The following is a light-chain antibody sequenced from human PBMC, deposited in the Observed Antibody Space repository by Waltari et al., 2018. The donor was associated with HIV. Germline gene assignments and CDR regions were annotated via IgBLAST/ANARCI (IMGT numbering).Light chain of an antibody. J-gene: IGLJ3*02. CDR1: SSDVGGYKS. V-gene: IGLV2-14*01. Sequence: QSALTQPASVSGSPGQSITISSTGTSSDVGGYKSVSWYQHLPGKAPKLMIYEVTNRPSGVSDRFSGSKSGNTASLTISGLQAEDEADYYCSSYTTDSTLVFGAGTKLTVL. CDR3: SSYTTDSTLV. CDR2: EVT.